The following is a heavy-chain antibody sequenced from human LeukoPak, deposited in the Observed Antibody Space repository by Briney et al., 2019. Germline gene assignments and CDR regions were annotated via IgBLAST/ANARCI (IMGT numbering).Heavy chain of an antibody. D-gene: IGHD4-17*01. CDR1: GYTFSGHY. CDR2: IYPNSGGT. V-gene: IGHV1-2*02. CDR3: ARVVGYGDYPFDF. J-gene: IGHJ4*02. Sequence: ASVKVSGKTSGYTFSGHYMHWVRQAPGQGLEWMGWIYPNSGGTNYAQKFQGRLTLTRDTSISTAHMQLSRLRSDDTAVYFCARVVGYGDYPFDFWGQGTLVTVSS.